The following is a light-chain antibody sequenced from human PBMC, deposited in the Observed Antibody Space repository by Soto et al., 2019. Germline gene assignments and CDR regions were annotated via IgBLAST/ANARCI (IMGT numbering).Light chain of an antibody. CDR3: HQYNDWPRFT. V-gene: IGKV3-15*01. J-gene: IGKJ3*01. CDR2: GAS. CDR1: QSVGTD. Sequence: EIVMTQSPATLSVSPGERATLSCRASQSVGTDLAWYQQKPGQAPMRLIYGASTRATGIPARFSGSGSGTEFTLTINSLQSEDLAVYYCHQYNDWPRFTFGPGTKVEIK.